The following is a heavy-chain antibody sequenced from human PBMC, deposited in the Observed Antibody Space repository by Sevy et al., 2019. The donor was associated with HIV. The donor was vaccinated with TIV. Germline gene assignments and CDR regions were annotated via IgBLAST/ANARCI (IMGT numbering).Heavy chain of an antibody. V-gene: IGHV3-7*01. CDR1: GFTFSANW. D-gene: IGHD3-16*01. CDR2: IKADGSDK. Sequence: GGCLRLSCAASGFTFSANWMNCVRQAPGKGLEWVANIKADGSDKQYVDSVEGRFTISRDNAKNLLFLQMNSLRVEDTAVYYYTHKTFGRFESWGQGTPVTVSS. CDR3: THKTFGRFES. J-gene: IGHJ4*02.